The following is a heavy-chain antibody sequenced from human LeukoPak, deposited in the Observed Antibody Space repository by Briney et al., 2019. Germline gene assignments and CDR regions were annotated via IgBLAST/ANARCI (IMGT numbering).Heavy chain of an antibody. D-gene: IGHD3-3*01. V-gene: IGHV4-39*01. J-gene: IGHJ4*02. Sequence: SETLSLTCTISDDSARSDNYYGGWVRQPPGKGLEWIGSIYYGGYTYYNPSLKSRVTISVDTSKNQFSLKLSSVTAADTAIYYCQSRFLEWLLDYWGQGTLVTVSS. CDR3: QSRFLEWLLDY. CDR2: IYYGGYT. CDR1: DDSARSDNYY.